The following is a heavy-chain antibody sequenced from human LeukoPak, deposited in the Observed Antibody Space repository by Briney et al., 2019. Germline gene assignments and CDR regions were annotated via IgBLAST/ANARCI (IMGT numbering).Heavy chain of an antibody. CDR2: IYYSGTT. CDR3: ARGGYYGSGSYNY. D-gene: IGHD3-10*01. Sequence: SETLSLTCTVSGGSISSYYWSWIRQPSGKGLEWIGYIYYSGTTNYNPSLKSRVTISVDTSKNQFSLKLSSVTAADAAVYYCARGGYYGSGSYNYWGQGTLVTVSS. CDR1: GGSISSYY. J-gene: IGHJ4*02. V-gene: IGHV4-59*12.